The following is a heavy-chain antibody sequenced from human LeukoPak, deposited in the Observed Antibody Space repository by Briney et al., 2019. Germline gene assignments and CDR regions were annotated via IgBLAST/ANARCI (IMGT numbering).Heavy chain of an antibody. CDR2: ISWNSGSI. CDR3: ARDEAVAGTHNDY. J-gene: IGHJ4*02. CDR1: GFTFDDYA. V-gene: IGHV3-9*01. D-gene: IGHD6-19*01. Sequence: GGSLRLSCAASGFTFDDYAMHWVRQAPGKGLEWVSGISWNSGSIGYADSVKGRFTISRGNAKNSLYLQMNSLRAEDTALYYCARDEAVAGTHNDYWGQGTLVTVSS.